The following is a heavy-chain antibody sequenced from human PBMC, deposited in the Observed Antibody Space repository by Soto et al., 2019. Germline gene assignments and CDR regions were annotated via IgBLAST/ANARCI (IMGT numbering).Heavy chain of an antibody. D-gene: IGHD2-15*01. J-gene: IGHJ4*02. V-gene: IGHV3-33*01. CDR3: ARDPSTSPYCSGGSCYSLGYFDY. CDR2: IWYDGSNK. Sequence: GGSLRLSCAASGFTFSSYGMHWVRQAPGKGLEWVAVIWYDGSNKYYADSVMGRFTISRDNSKNTLYLQMNSLRAEDTSVYYCARDPSTSPYCSGGSCYSLGYFDYWGQGTLVTVSS. CDR1: GFTFSSYG.